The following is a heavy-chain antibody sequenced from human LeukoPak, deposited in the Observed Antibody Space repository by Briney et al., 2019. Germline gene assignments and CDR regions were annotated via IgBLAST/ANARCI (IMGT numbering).Heavy chain of an antibody. J-gene: IGHJ5*02. V-gene: IGHV1-69*04. Sequence: SVKVSFKASGGTFSSYAISWVRQAPGQGLEWMGRIIPILGIANYAQKFQGRVTITADKSTSTAYMELSSLRSEDTAVYYCAGGLRAYDILTGPMGGWFDPWGQGTLVTVSS. CDR3: AGGLRAYDILTGPMGGWFDP. CDR1: GGTFSSYA. D-gene: IGHD3-9*01. CDR2: IIPILGIA.